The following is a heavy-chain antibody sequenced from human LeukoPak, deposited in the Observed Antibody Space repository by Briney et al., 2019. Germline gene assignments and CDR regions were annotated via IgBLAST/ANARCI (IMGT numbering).Heavy chain of an antibody. CDR3: ASVRGYSSGWYASGFDP. Sequence: SETLSLTCTVSGGSITSSSYYWGWIRQPPGKGPEWIGSIYYTGSTNYNPSHKSRVTISLDTSKNQFSLKLTSVTAADTAIYYCASVRGYSSGWYASGFDPWGQGTLVTVSS. D-gene: IGHD6-19*01. J-gene: IGHJ5*02. V-gene: IGHV4-39*07. CDR2: IYYTGST. CDR1: GGSITSSSYY.